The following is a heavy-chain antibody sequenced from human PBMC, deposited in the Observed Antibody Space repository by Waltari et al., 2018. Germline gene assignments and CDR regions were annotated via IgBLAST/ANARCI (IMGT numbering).Heavy chain of an antibody. J-gene: IGHJ6*03. Sequence: QVQLVQSGAEVKKPGSSVKVSCKASGGTFSSYAVSWVRQAPGQGLEWMGGIIPIFGTANYAQKFQGRVTITADKSTSTAYMELSSLRSEDTAVYYCARSKGDDIVGATPLVLYYMDVWGKGTTVTVSS. CDR2: IIPIFGTA. CDR1: GGTFSSYA. CDR3: ARSKGDDIVGATPLVLYYMDV. D-gene: IGHD1-26*01. V-gene: IGHV1-69*14.